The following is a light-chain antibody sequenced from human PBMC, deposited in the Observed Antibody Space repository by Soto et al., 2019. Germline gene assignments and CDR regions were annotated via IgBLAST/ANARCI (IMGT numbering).Light chain of an antibody. CDR3: QQRSTCPLT. V-gene: IGKV3-11*01. CDR2: DAS. Sequence: EIVLTQSPATLSLSPGERATLSCRASQSISSHLAWYQQKPGQAPRLLMYDASNRATGILARFSGSGCGTDFTLTISTPEPEDFAVYYCQQRSTCPLTFGGGTKVEIK. J-gene: IGKJ4*01. CDR1: QSISSH.